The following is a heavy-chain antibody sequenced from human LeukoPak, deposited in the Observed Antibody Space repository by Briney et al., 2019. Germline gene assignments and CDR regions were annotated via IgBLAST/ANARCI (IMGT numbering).Heavy chain of an antibody. D-gene: IGHD3-16*01. CDR3: ATKRSWGRAFDY. CDR1: GGSISSGDYY. CDR2: IYYSGST. Sequence: SQTLSLTCTVSGGSISSGDYYWSWIRQPPGKGLEWIGYIYYSGSTYYNPSLKSRVTISVDTSKNQFSLKLSSVTAADTAVYYCATKRSWGRAFDYWGQGTLVTVSS. V-gene: IGHV4-30-4*08. J-gene: IGHJ4*02.